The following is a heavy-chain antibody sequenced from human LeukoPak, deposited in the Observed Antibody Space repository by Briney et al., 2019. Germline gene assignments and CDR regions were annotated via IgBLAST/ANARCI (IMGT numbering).Heavy chain of an antibody. CDR2: ISGSGTNT. CDR3: AYRDAFDI. CDR1: GFTFNRYG. Sequence: GGSLTLSCAASGFTFNRYGMNWVRQAPGKGLQWVSGISGSGTNTYYADSVKGRFTISRDNSNHTLYLQMNSLRVEDTAVYFCAYRDAFDIWGLGTMVSVSS. V-gene: IGHV3-23*01. J-gene: IGHJ3*02. D-gene: IGHD4-11*01.